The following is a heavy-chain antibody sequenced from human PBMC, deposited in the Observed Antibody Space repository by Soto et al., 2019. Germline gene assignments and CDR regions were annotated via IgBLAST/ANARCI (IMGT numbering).Heavy chain of an antibody. CDR2: IYYSGST. V-gene: IGHV4-59*08. D-gene: IGHD2-2*01. J-gene: IGHJ6*03. CDR1: GGSFSSYY. Sequence: QVQLQESGPGLVRPSETLSLTCTVSGGSFSSYYWTWIRQSPGKGLEWIGHIYYSGSTDYNPSLRGRLAISIDTSKKQFSLRLNSITAADTAVYYCAGRDCSGTNCYYLDYYYMDVWGKGTTVTVSS. CDR3: AGRDCSGTNCYYLDYYYMDV.